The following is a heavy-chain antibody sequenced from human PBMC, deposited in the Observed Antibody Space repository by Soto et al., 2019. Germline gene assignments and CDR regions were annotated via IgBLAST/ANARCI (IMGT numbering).Heavy chain of an antibody. D-gene: IGHD1-1*01. Sequence: EVQLVESGGGLVQPGGSLRLSCAASGFTFFAYWIHWVRQVPGKGLEWVSVIRSRGDRIYYADSVQGRFTISRDNSRSMLYLQMNYLSADDTAVYYCAKQQGPGTPYYYAMDVWGQGTTVTVSS. CDR1: GFTFFAYW. V-gene: IGHV3-23*04. J-gene: IGHJ6*02. CDR2: IRSRGDRI. CDR3: AKQQGPGTPYYYAMDV.